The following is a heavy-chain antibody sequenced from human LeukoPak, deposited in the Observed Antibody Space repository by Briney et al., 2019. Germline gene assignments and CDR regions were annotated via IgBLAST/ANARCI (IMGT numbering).Heavy chain of an antibody. J-gene: IGHJ6*03. CDR3: ARALGSSPRRNYMDV. CDR2: ISSSGSTI. V-gene: IGHV3-11*04. Sequence: GGSLRLSCAASGFTFSDYYMSWIRQAPGKGLEWVSYISSSGSTIYYADSVKGRFTISKDNAKNSLYLQMNSLRAEDTAVYYYARALGSSPRRNYMDVWGKGTTVTVSS. CDR1: GFTFSDYY. D-gene: IGHD6-6*01.